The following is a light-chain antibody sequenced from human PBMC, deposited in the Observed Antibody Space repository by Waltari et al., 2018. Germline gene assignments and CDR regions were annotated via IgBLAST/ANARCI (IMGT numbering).Light chain of an antibody. Sequence: QSALTQPASVSGSPGQSITISCTGSSSAIGHYHYVSWYQLHPGRAPRLMAYDVNKRPSGVSNRFSASKSGNTASLTISGLQAEDEAHYYCNSYTGGISWVFGTGTKVTVL. V-gene: IGLV2-14*03. CDR3: NSYTGGISWV. CDR2: DVN. J-gene: IGLJ1*01. CDR1: SSAIGHYHY.